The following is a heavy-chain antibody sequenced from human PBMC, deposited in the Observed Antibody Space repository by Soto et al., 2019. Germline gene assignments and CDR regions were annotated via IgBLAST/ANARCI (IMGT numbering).Heavy chain of an antibody. CDR1: GFAFSTFD. J-gene: IGHJ5*02. CDR3: ARGRSFSYDSTPPPMFDP. Sequence: GGSLRLSCAGSGFAFSTFDIHWVRQAPGKGLEWVSGIGTLSDTFYAASVQGRFTISRQNAKNSVYLQMNSLRAGDTAFYYCARGRSFSYDSTPPPMFDPWGQGTLVTVSA. D-gene: IGHD3-10*01. CDR2: IGTLSDT. V-gene: IGHV3-13*01.